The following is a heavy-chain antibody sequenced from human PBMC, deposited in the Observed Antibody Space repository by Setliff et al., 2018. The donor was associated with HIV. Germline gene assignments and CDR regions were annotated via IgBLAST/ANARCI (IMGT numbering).Heavy chain of an antibody. CDR3: ARRSIVGVTRGYYYYALDV. J-gene: IGHJ6*02. V-gene: IGHV4-61*02. CDR2: IDTSGGT. Sequence: PSETLSLTCTVSGDSISSGYYYWSWIRQPAGKGLEWIGRIDTSGGTDYNPSLKSRVTISVDTSKKQFSLKLRSVTAADTAVYYCARRSIVGVTRGYYYYALDVWGQGTTVTVSS. CDR1: GDSISSGYYY. D-gene: IGHD1-26*01.